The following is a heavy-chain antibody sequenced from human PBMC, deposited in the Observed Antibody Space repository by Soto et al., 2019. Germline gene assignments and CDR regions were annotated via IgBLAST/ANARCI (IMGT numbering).Heavy chain of an antibody. D-gene: IGHD6-19*01. CDR3: ARDWDVAGTGSFDAFDI. V-gene: IGHV3-30-3*01. J-gene: IGHJ3*02. CDR2: ISYDGSNK. Sequence: QVQLVESGGGVVQPGRSLRLSCAASGFTFSSYAMPWVRQAPGKGLEWVAVISYDGSNKYYADSVKGRFTISRDNSKNTLYLQMNSLRAEDTAVYYCARDWDVAGTGSFDAFDIWGQGTMVTVSS. CDR1: GFTFSSYA.